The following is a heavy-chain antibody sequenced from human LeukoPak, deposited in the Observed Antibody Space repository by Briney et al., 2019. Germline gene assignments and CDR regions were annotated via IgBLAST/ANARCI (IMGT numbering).Heavy chain of an antibody. D-gene: IGHD6-19*01. J-gene: IGHJ4*02. CDR2: INHSGST. CDR3: ARGAIIAVAGTYFDY. Sequence: KTSETLSLTCAVYGGSFSGYYWSWIRQPPGKGLEWIGEINHSGSTNYNPSLKSRVTISVDTSKNQFSLKLSSVTAADTAVYYCARGAIIAVAGTYFDYWGQGTLVTVSS. V-gene: IGHV4-34*01. CDR1: GGSFSGYY.